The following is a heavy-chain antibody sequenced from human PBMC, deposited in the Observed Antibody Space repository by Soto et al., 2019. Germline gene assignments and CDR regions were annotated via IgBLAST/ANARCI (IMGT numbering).Heavy chain of an antibody. CDR2: IIPIFGTA. V-gene: IGHV1-69*01. J-gene: IGHJ6*02. CDR1: GGTFRSYA. CDR3: AFKMATMMQYYYYYCGMDV. Sequence: QVQLVQSGAEVQKPGSSVKVSCKASGGTFRSYAISWVRQAPGQGLEWMGGIIPIFGTANYAQKFQGRVTITADESTSTAYMELSSLGSEDTAVYYCAFKMATMMQYYYYYCGMDVWGRGTTVTVSS. D-gene: IGHD5-12*01.